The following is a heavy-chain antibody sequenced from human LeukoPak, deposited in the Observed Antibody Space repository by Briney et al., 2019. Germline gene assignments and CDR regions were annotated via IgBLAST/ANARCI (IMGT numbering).Heavy chain of an antibody. D-gene: IGHD6-13*01. Sequence: GGSLRLSCAASGFTFSSYAMSWVRQAPGKGLEWVSAISGSGGSTYYADSVKGRFTISRDNSKNTLYLQMNSLRAEDTVVYYCAKAGVAAAGRLDYYYYYGMDVWGQGTTVTVSS. CDR3: AKAGVAAAGRLDYYYYYGMDV. J-gene: IGHJ6*02. V-gene: IGHV3-23*01. CDR2: ISGSGGST. CDR1: GFTFSSYA.